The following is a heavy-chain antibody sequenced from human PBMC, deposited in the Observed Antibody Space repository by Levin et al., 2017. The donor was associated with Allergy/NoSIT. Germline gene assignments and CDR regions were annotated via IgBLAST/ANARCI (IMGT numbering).Heavy chain of an antibody. Sequence: GGSLRLSCAASGVSVNSNYMSWVRQAPGKGLEWVSVIYAGGNTYYADSVKGRFTISRDNSKNTLYLQMNSLRAEDTARYYCAIYSYGSFDFWGQGTMVSVSS. CDR2: IYAGGNT. V-gene: IGHV3-53*01. D-gene: IGHD5-18*01. J-gene: IGHJ3*01. CDR3: AIYSYGSFDF. CDR1: GVSVNSNY.